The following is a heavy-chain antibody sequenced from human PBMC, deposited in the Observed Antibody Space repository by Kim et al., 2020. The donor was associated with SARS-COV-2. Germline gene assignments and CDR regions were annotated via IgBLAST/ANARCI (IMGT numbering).Heavy chain of an antibody. CDR2: INHSGST. J-gene: IGHJ5*02. V-gene: IGHV4-34*01. CDR3: ARGEAYCSSTSCYNWFDP. Sequence: SETLSLTCAVYGGSFSGYYWSWIRQPPGKGLEWIGEINHSGSTNYNPSLKSRVTISVDTSKNQFSLKLSSVTAADTAVYYCARGEAYCSSTSCYNWFDPWGQGTLVTVSS. D-gene: IGHD2-2*01. CDR1: GGSFSGYY.